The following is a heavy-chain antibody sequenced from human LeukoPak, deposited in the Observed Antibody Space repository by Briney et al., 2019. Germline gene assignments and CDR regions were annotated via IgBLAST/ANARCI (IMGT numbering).Heavy chain of an antibody. J-gene: IGHJ4*02. CDR3: AKVQPTTIFGVVQKYYFDY. CDR1: GFTFSSYA. D-gene: IGHD3-3*01. CDR2: ISGSGGST. Sequence: PGGSLRLSCVGSGFTFSSYAMSWVRQAPGKGLEWVSAISGSGGSTYYADSVKGRFTISRDNSKNTLYLQMNSLRAEDTAVYYCAKVQPTTIFGVVQKYYFDYWGQGTLVTASS. V-gene: IGHV3-23*01.